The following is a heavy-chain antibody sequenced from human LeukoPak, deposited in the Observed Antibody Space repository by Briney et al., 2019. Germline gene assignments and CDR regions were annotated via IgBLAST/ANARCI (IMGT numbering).Heavy chain of an antibody. D-gene: IGHD3-22*01. CDR3: ARWYYYDSSASYPGDY. V-gene: IGHV4-39*01. CDR1: GGSISSSSYY. CDR2: IYYSGST. J-gene: IGHJ4*02. Sequence: PSETLSLTCTVSGGSISSSSYYWGWIPQPPGKGLKWIGSIYYSGSTSYNPSLKSRVTISVDTSKSQFSLKLTSVTAADTAVYYCARWYYYDSSASYPGDYWGQGTLVTVSS.